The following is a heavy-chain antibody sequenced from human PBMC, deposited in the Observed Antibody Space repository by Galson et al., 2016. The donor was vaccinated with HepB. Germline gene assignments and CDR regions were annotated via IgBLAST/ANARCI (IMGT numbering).Heavy chain of an antibody. CDR1: GDSVSSNSAA. V-gene: IGHV6-1*01. J-gene: IGHJ6*02. CDR3: ARERLRYCDWLRNRYYYYGMDV. D-gene: IGHD3-9*01. CDR2: TYYRSKWYN. Sequence: CAISGDSVSSNSAAWNWIRQSPSRGLEWLGRTYYRSKWYNDYAVSVESRITINPDTSKNQVSLQLNSVTPEDTAVYYCARERLRYCDWLRNRYYYYGMDVWGQGTLVTVSS.